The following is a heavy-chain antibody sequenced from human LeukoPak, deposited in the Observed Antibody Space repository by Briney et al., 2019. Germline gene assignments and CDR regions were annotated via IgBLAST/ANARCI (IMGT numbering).Heavy chain of an antibody. D-gene: IGHD2-21*02. CDR1: GFSLSTSGMR. J-gene: IGHJ4*02. CDR2: IGWDDDK. Sequence: SGPTLVNPTQTLTLTCTFSGFSLSTSGMRVSWIRQPPGKALEWLARIGWDDDKFYSTSLKTRLTISKDTSKNQVVLTMTNMDPVDTATYYCARTPYCGGDCYVDYWGQGTLVTVSS. V-gene: IGHV2-70*04. CDR3: ARTPYCGGDCYVDY.